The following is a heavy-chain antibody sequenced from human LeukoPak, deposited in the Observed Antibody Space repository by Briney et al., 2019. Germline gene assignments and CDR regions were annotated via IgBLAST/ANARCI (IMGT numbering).Heavy chain of an antibody. CDR1: GFTYSNYA. J-gene: IGHJ4*02. D-gene: IGHD2-15*01. CDR2: ITGSGEYT. V-gene: IGHV3-23*01. CDR3: AKLTSRGISSVFDY. Sequence: GGSLRLSCEASGFTYSNYAMNWVRQAPGKGLEWVSAITGSGEYTYYADSVKGRFTISRDNSKSTLYLQMNSLRAEDTAVYYCAKLTSRGISSVFDYWGQGTLVTVSS.